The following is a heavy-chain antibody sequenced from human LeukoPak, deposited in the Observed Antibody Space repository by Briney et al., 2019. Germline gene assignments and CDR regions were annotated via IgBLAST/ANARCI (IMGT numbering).Heavy chain of an antibody. CDR3: AREGEVVVAPHYGMDV. Sequence: KPSETLSLTCTVSGGSISSYYGSWIRQPAGKGLEWIWRIYTSGSTNYNPSLKSRVTMSVDTSKNQFSLKLSSVTAADTAVYYCAREGEVVVAPHYGMDVWGQGTTVTVSS. V-gene: IGHV4-4*07. CDR2: IYTSGST. CDR1: GGSISSYY. J-gene: IGHJ6*02. D-gene: IGHD2-15*01.